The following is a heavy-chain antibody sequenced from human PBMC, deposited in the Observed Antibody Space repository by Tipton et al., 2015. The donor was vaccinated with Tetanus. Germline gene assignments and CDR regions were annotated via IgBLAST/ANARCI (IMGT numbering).Heavy chain of an antibody. CDR3: ARLDYAARGYIIRFGP. CDR2: IYFSGSA. CDR1: GGSISSGGYY. J-gene: IGHJ5*02. V-gene: IGHV4-31*03. Sequence: TLSLTCSVSGGSISSGGYYWSWIRQHPGKGLEWIGHIYFSGSAFYNPSLRNRLSMSVDTSKNNFSLRLSSVTAADSAVYYCARLDYAARGYIIRFGPWGQGTLVSVS. D-gene: IGHD4/OR15-4a*01.